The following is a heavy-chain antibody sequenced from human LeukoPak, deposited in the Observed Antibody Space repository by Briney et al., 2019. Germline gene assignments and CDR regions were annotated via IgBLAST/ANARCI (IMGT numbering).Heavy chain of an antibody. Sequence: PSETLSLTCAVSGVSISTNSHYWGWIRQPPGKGLEWIGSIYYTGSTYYNPSLKSRVTISADTSKNQFSLKLSSVTAADTAVYYCARHEEILSHPIVVVPAAGGYFDYWGQGTLVTVSS. V-gene: IGHV4-39*01. CDR1: GVSISTNSHY. CDR2: IYYTGST. CDR3: ARHEEILSHPIVVVPAAGGYFDY. D-gene: IGHD2-2*01. J-gene: IGHJ4*02.